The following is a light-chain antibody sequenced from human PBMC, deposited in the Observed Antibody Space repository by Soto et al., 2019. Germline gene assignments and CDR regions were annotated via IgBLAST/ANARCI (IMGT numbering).Light chain of an antibody. CDR2: DAS. Sequence: EIVLTQSPATLSLSPGERDTLSCRASQSVSSYLAWYQQKPGQAPRLLIYDASNRATGIPARISGCGSGTDFTLTISSLEPEDFAVYYCQQRSNWPPWTFGQGTKVEIK. J-gene: IGKJ1*01. CDR1: QSVSSY. V-gene: IGKV3-11*01. CDR3: QQRSNWPPWT.